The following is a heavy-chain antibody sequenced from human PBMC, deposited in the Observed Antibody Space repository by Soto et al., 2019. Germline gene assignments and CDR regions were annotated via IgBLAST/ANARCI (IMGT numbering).Heavy chain of an antibody. J-gene: IGHJ3*02. D-gene: IGHD6-6*01. Sequence: GGSLRLSCAASGFTVSSNYMSWVRQAPGKGLEWVSVIYSGGSTYYADSVKGRFTISRDNSKNTLYLQMNSLRAEDTAVYYCARDALSVYEYSSSSAAFDIWGQGTMVTVSS. V-gene: IGHV3-66*01. CDR1: GFTVSSNY. CDR2: IYSGGST. CDR3: ARDALSVYEYSSSSAAFDI.